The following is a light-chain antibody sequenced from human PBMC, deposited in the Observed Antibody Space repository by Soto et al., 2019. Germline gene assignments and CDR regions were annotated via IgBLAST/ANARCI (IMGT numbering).Light chain of an antibody. CDR3: HQRSSWPRT. CDR1: QSIRSF. J-gene: IGKJ2*01. CDR2: AAI. V-gene: IGKV3-11*01. Sequence: VLTQSPATLSLSPGERATFSCSASQSIRSFLAWYQHIPGQAPRLLIYAAINRATGIPTRFSGSGSGTDFTLTISSLEPEDFAVYYCHQRSSWPRTFGQGTKVDIK.